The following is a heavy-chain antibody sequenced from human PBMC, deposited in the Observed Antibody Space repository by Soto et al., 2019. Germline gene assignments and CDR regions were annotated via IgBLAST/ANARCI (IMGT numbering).Heavy chain of an antibody. CDR1: GFTFSSYG. V-gene: IGHV3-30*18. CDR2: ISYDGSNK. CDR3: AKDLVVVAATRVYYGMDV. J-gene: IGHJ6*02. Sequence: QVQLVESGGGVVQPGRSLRLSCAASGFTFSSYGMHWVRQAPGKGLEWVAVISYDGSNKYYADSVKGRFTISRDNSKNTLYLQMNSLRAEDTAVYYCAKDLVVVAATRVYYGMDVWGQGTTVTVSS. D-gene: IGHD2-15*01.